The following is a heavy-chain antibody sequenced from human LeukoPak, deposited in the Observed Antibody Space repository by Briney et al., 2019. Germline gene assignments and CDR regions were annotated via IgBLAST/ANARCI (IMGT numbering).Heavy chain of an antibody. D-gene: IGHD2/OR15-2a*01. J-gene: IGHJ4*02. CDR3: ARDYSTKMATITDI. CDR2: VGPYNGNT. V-gene: IGHV1-18*01. Sequence: ASVKVSCKASGYTFFDYGISWLRQAPGQGLEWVRWVGPYNGNTQYSQKLQGRVILTTDTLTNTAFMELTSLSPDDTAIYYCARDYSTKMATITDIWGQGTLVAVSS. CDR1: GYTFFDYG.